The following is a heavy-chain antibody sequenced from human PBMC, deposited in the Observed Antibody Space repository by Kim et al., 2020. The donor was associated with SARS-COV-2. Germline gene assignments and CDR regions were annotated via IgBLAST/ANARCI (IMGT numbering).Heavy chain of an antibody. CDR1: GYTFTSYA. V-gene: IGHV7-4-1*02. CDR3: AREAGGRYFDWLLWTLYGMDV. J-gene: IGHJ6*02. CDR2: INTNTGNP. D-gene: IGHD3-9*01. Sequence: ASVKVSCKASGYTFTSYAMNWVRQAPGQGLEWMGWINTNTGNPTYAQGFTGRFVFSLDTSVSTAYLQISSLKAEDTAVYYCAREAGGRYFDWLLWTLYGMDVWGQGTTVTVSS.